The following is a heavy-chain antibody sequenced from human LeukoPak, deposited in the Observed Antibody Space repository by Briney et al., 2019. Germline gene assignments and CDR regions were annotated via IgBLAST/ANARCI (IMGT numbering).Heavy chain of an antibody. CDR2: ISGSGGST. V-gene: IGHV3-23*01. CDR3: AKGRQWLVRVNWFDP. D-gene: IGHD6-19*01. J-gene: IGHJ5*02. CDR1: GFTFSSYA. Sequence: GGSLRLSCAASGFTFSSYAMSWVHQAPGKGLEWVSAISGSGGSTYYADSVKGRFTISRDNSKNTLYLQMNSLRAEDTAVYYCAKGRQWLVRVNWFDPWGQGTLVTVSS.